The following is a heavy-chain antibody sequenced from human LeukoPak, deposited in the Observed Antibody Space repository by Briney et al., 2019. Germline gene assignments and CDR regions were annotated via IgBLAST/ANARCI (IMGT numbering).Heavy chain of an antibody. V-gene: IGHV1-18*01. CDR1: GYTFTSYG. CDR3: ARDEYAIFGVGYMDV. Sequence: ASVKVSCKASGYTFTSYGISWVRQAPGQGLEWMGWISAYNGNTNYAQKLQGRVTMTTDTSTSTAYMELRSLGSDDTAVYYCARDEYAIFGVGYMDVWGKGTTVTVSS. CDR2: ISAYNGNT. J-gene: IGHJ6*03. D-gene: IGHD3-3*01.